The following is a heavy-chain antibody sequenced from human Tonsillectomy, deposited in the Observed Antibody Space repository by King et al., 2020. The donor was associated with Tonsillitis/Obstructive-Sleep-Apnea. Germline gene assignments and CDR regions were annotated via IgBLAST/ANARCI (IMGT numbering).Heavy chain of an antibody. V-gene: IGHV3-23*04. CDR1: GFTFSSYA. CDR3: AKDSSGWTPDY. J-gene: IGHJ4*02. D-gene: IGHD6-19*01. CDR2: ISGSGAGT. Sequence: VQLVESGGGLVQSGGSLRLSCAVYGFTFSSYAMSWVRQAPGKGLEWVSGISGSGAGTNYADSVKGRFIISRDNSKNTLYLQMNSLRAEDTAVYYCAKDSSGWTPDYWGQGTLVTVSS.